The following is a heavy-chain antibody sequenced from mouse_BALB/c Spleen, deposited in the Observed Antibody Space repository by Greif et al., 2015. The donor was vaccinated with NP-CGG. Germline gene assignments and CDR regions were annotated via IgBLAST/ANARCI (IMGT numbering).Heavy chain of an antibody. CDR2: ISSGGST. D-gene: IGHD1-1*01. V-gene: IGHV5-6-5*01. CDR3: ARDGDYYGSSYGAY. Sequence: EVNVVESGGGLVKPGGSLKLSCAASGFTFRSYAMSWVRQTPEKRLEWVASISSGGSTYYPDSVKGRFTISRDNARNILYLQMSSLRSEDTAMYYCARDGDYYGSSYGAYWGQGTLVTVSA. J-gene: IGHJ3*01. CDR1: GFTFRSYA.